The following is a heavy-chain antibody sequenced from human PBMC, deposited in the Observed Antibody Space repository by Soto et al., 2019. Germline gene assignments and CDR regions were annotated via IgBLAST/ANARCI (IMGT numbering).Heavy chain of an antibody. Sequence: ASVKVSCKAVGYAFTSYYMRWGLQAPGQGLEWMGIINPSGGSTSYAQKFQGRVTMTRDTSTSTVYMELSSLRSEDTAVYYCAREGYGSGSYYKVRVVDPWGQGTLVTVSS. J-gene: IGHJ5*02. CDR3: AREGYGSGSYYKVRVVDP. D-gene: IGHD3-10*01. CDR1: GYAFTSYY. CDR2: INPSGGST. V-gene: IGHV1-46*01.